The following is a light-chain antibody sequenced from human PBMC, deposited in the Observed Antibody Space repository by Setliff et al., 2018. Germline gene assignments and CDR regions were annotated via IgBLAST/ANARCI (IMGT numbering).Light chain of an antibody. Sequence: QSVLTQPPSASGSPGQSVTISCTGTSSDISVYNYVSWYQQHPGKAPKLIIYAVSDRPSGVSNRFSGSKSGNTASLTISGLQTEDEADYYCNAYTSGTTYVFGTGTKVTVL. J-gene: IGLJ1*01. CDR2: AVS. CDR1: SSDISVYNY. V-gene: IGLV2-14*03. CDR3: NAYTSGTTYV.